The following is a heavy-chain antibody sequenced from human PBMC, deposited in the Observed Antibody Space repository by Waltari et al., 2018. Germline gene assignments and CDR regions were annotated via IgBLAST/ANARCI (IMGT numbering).Heavy chain of an antibody. CDR3: ATAARRRDVGDLS. Sequence: EVQLVESGGGLVQPGGSLRLSCGVSGCTFSGYSRSWVRQAPGKGLEWVSYISGSSSTIYYADSVKGRFTISRDNAKNSMHLQMSSLRAEDTAVYYCATAARRRDVGDLSWGQGTLVTVSS. J-gene: IGHJ4*02. CDR2: ISGSSSTI. CDR1: GCTFSGYS. V-gene: IGHV3-48*01. D-gene: IGHD3-16*02.